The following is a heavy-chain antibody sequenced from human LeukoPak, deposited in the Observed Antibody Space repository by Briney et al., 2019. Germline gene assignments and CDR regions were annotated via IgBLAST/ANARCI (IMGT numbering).Heavy chain of an antibody. Sequence: SETLSLTCAVYGGSFSGYYWSWIRQPAGKGLEWIGRIYTSGSTNYNPSLKSRVTISVDTSKNQFSLKLSSVTAADTAVYYCARWGSGSYQRGWFDPWGQGTLVTVSS. D-gene: IGHD3-10*01. J-gene: IGHJ5*02. V-gene: IGHV4-59*10. CDR3: ARWGSGSYQRGWFDP. CDR2: IYTSGST. CDR1: GGSFSGYY.